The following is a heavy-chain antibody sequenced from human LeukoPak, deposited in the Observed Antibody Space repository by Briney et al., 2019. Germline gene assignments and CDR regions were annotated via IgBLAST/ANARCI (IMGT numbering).Heavy chain of an antibody. J-gene: IGHJ4*02. CDR1: GYTFLGNY. V-gene: IGHV1-2*02. CDR3: ARDLWYSSSWAPPEDY. Sequence: ASVKASCKGSGYTFLGNYMHWGRQAPGQGLEWMGWINPNSGGTKYAQKFQGRVTMTRDTPISTAYMELSRLRSDDTAIYYCARDLWYSSSWAPPEDYWGQGTLVTVSS. D-gene: IGHD6-13*01. CDR2: INPNSGGT.